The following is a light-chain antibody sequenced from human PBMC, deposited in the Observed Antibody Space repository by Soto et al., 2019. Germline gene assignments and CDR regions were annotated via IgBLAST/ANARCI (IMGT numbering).Light chain of an antibody. Sequence: EIVMTQSPATLSVSPGERATLSCRASQSVSNNLAWYQQKPGQAPRLLIYGASTRATGIPASFSGSGSGTEFTLTISSLQSEDFAVYYCQQYNRSPLTFGGGTKVAIK. CDR1: QSVSNN. CDR3: QQYNRSPLT. V-gene: IGKV3-15*01. CDR2: GAS. J-gene: IGKJ4*01.